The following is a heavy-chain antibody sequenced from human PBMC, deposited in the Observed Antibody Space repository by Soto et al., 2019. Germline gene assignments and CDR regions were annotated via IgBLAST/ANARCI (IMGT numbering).Heavy chain of an antibody. V-gene: IGHV1-2*04. D-gene: IGHD5-18*01. J-gene: IGHJ6*02. Sequence: QVQLVQSGAEVKKPGASVKVSCKASGYTFTGYYIHWVRQAPGQELEWMGCINPNSGGTNFAQRFQGWVTMTGDTSISTAYMEVSRQKSDDTAVYYCARASGTATYGMDVWGQGTTVTVSS. CDR2: INPNSGGT. CDR3: ARASGTATYGMDV. CDR1: GYTFTGYY.